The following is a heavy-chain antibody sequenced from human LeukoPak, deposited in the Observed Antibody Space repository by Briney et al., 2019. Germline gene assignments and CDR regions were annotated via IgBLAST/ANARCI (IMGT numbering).Heavy chain of an antibody. CDR1: GFTVSNAW. V-gene: IGHV3-15*01. Sequence: GGSLRLSCAASGFTVSNAWMSWVRQAPGKGLEWVGRIKSKTDGGTIDYAAPVKGRFTISRDDSKNTLYLQMDSLKTEDTALYYCFYSNYVISGMDVWGLGTTVTVSS. CDR2: IKSKTDGGTI. D-gene: IGHD4-4*01. J-gene: IGHJ6*02. CDR3: FYSNYVISGMDV.